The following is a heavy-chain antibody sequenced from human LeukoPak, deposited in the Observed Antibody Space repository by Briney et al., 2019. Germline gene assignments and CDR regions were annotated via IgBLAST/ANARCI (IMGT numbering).Heavy chain of an antibody. Sequence: GGSLRLSCAASGFTLSSYGMHWVRQAPGKGLEWVSAISGSGGSTYYADSVKGRFTISRDNSKNTLYLQMNSLRAEDTAVYYCATRRVPAATDAFDIWGQGTMVTVSS. J-gene: IGHJ3*02. CDR1: GFTLSSYG. V-gene: IGHV3-23*01. CDR3: ATRRVPAATDAFDI. D-gene: IGHD2-2*01. CDR2: ISGSGGST.